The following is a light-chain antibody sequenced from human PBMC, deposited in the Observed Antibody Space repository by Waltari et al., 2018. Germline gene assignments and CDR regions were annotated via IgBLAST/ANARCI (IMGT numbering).Light chain of an antibody. CDR2: MAS. CDR1: QSVGTW. Sequence: DIQMTQSPSTLSASVGDRVTISCRASQSVGTWLAWYQQKPGKAPKLLIYMASSLESGFPSRFSGSGSGTEFTLTISSLQPDDFATYSCQQYSSFSTFGQGTKVDI. CDR3: QQYSSFST. V-gene: IGKV1-5*03. J-gene: IGKJ2*01.